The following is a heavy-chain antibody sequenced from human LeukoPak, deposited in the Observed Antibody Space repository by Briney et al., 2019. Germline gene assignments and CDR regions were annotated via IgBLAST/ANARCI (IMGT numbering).Heavy chain of an antibody. V-gene: IGHV4-59*11. J-gene: IGHJ4*02. Sequence: SETLSLTCSVSGASLNSHYWSWIRQPPGKGLEWIGYVFNGGITNYNPSLKSRVTMSLDTSRDQFSLRLSSVTAADTAIYYCASRPPGTPFYGVFDYWSQGTLVTVSS. D-gene: IGHD4-17*01. CDR3: ASRPPGTPFYGVFDY. CDR2: VFNGGIT. CDR1: GASLNSHY.